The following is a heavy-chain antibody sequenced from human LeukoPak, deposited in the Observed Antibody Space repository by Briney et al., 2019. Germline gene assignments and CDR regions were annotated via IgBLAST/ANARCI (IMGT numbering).Heavy chain of an antibody. J-gene: IGHJ4*02. Sequence: GGSLRLSCAASGFTFSSYSMNWVRQAPGKGLEWVSSISSSSSYIYYADSVKGRFTISRDNAKNSLYLQMNSLKTEDTAVYYCTSANDYYGSGSYYNVHFDYWGQGTLVTVSS. CDR1: GFTFSSYS. CDR3: TSANDYYGSGSYYNVHFDY. V-gene: IGHV3-21*04. D-gene: IGHD3-10*01. CDR2: ISSSSSYI.